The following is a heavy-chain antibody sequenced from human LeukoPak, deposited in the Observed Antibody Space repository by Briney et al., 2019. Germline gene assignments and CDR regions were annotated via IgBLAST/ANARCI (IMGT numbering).Heavy chain of an antibody. CDR2: INHSGST. J-gene: IGHJ4*02. CDR3: ARSDIVVVPAAILTGHFDY. CDR1: GGSFSGYY. D-gene: IGHD2-2*02. V-gene: IGHV4-34*01. Sequence: SETLSLTCAVYGGSFSGYYWGWIRQPPGKGLEWIGEINHSGSTNYNPSLKSRVTISVDTSKNQISLKLSSVTAADTAVYYCARSDIVVVPAAILTGHFDYWGQGTLVTVSS.